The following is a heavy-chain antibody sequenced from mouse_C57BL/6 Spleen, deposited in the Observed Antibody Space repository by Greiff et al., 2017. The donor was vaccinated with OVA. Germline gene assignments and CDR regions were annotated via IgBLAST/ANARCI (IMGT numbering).Heavy chain of an antibody. J-gene: IGHJ4*01. V-gene: IGHV1-74*01. CDR3: AKGDFPLYAMDY. CDR2: IHPSDSDH. CDR1: GYTFTSYW. Sequence: QVQLKESGAELVKPGASVKVSCKASGYTFTSYWMHWVKQRPGQGLEWIGRIHPSDSDHNYNQKFKGKATLTVDKSSSTAYMPLSSLTSEDSAVYNGAKGDFPLYAMDYWGQGTSVTVSS.